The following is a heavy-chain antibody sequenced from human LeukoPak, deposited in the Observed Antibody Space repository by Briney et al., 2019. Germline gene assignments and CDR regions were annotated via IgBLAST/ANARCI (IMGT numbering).Heavy chain of an antibody. J-gene: IGHJ4*02. CDR2: ISGSGGST. D-gene: IGHD3-3*01. CDR3: AKDNGFLEWLTNEIDY. CDR1: GFTFSSYA. Sequence: GGSLRLSCAASGFTFSSYAMSWVRQAPGKGLEWVSAISGSGGSTYYADSVKGRFTISRDNSKNTLYLQMNSLRAEDTAVYYCAKDNGFLEWLTNEIDYWGQGTLVTVSS. V-gene: IGHV3-23*01.